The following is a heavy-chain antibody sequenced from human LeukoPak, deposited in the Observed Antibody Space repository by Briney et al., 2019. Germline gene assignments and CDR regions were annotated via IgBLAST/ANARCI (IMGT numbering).Heavy chain of an antibody. D-gene: IGHD3-22*01. CDR2: IYYSGST. V-gene: IGHV4-59*08. CDR3: ARQGGAMIGFDD. CDR1: GGSISSYY. Sequence: PSETLSLTCTVSGGSISSYYWSWIRQPPGKGLEWIGYIYYSGSTNYNPSLKSRVTISVDTSKNQFSLKLSSVTAADTAVYYCARQGGAMIGFDDWGQGTLVTVSS. J-gene: IGHJ4*02.